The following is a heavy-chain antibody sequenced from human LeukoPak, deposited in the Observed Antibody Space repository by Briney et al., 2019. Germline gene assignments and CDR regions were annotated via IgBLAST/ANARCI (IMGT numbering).Heavy chain of an antibody. V-gene: IGHV1-3*01. D-gene: IGHD5-24*01. J-gene: IGHJ4*02. CDR2: INAGNGNT. Sequence: SVKVSCKASGYTFSTYAIHWVRQAPGQRLEWMGWINAGNGNTRYSQKFQGRVTITRDTSASTAYMELSSLTSEDTAVYYCARSNDGDYWGQGTLVTVSS. CDR3: ARSNDGDY. CDR1: GYTFSTYA.